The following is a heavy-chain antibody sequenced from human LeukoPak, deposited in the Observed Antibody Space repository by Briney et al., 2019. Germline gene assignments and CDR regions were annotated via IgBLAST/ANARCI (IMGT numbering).Heavy chain of an antibody. D-gene: IGHD3-10*01. V-gene: IGHV1-3*01. CDR2: INAGNGNT. CDR3: ARDQPGFGELLYDY. CDR1: GYTFTSYD. Sequence: GASVKVSCKASGYTFTSYDMHGVRQAPGQRLEWMGWINAGNGNTKYSQKFQGRVTITRDTSASTAYMELSSLRSEDTAVYYCARDQPGFGELLYDYWGQGTLVTVSS. J-gene: IGHJ4*02.